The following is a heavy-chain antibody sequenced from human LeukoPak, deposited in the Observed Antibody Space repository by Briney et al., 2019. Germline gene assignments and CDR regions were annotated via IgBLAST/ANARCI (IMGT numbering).Heavy chain of an antibody. CDR2: VYTSGSP. J-gene: IGHJ4*02. D-gene: IGHD2-15*01. CDR3: ASLVSGSGLTCSGGSCYGNYFNY. CDR1: GSSISSYY. V-gene: IGHV4-4*07. Sequence: SETLSLTCTVSGSSISSYYWSWIRQPAGEGLEWIGRVYTSGSPNSNPSLQSRVTMSVGTSKNQFSLKMTSVTAADTAVYYCASLVSGSGLTCSGGSCYGNYFNYWGQGILVTVSS.